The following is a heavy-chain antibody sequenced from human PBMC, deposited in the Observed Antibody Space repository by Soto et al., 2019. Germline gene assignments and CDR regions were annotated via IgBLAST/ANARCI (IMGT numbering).Heavy chain of an antibody. CDR2: IYPGDSDT. CDR1: GYSFTSYW. D-gene: IGHD3-10*01. V-gene: IGHV5-51*01. Sequence: GESLKISCKGSGYSFTSYWIGWVRQMPGKGLEWMGIIYPGDSDTRYSPSFQGQVTISADKSISTAYLQWSSLKASDTAMYYCARSSGREYYGSGSHYYYYYGMDVWGQGTTVTVSS. J-gene: IGHJ6*02. CDR3: ARSSGREYYGSGSHYYYYYGMDV.